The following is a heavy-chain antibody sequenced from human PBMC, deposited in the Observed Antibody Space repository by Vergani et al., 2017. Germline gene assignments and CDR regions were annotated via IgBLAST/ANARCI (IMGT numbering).Heavy chain of an antibody. Sequence: EVQLVESGGGLVQPGGPLRLSCAAPGFTFSSYEMNWVRQAPGKGLEWVSYISSSGSTIYYADSVKGRFTISRDNAKNSLYLQMNSLRAEDTAVYYCARDERGAFEAFDIWGQGTMVTVSS. D-gene: IGHD1-26*01. V-gene: IGHV3-48*03. CDR2: ISSSGSTI. J-gene: IGHJ3*02. CDR1: GFTFSSYE. CDR3: ARDERGAFEAFDI.